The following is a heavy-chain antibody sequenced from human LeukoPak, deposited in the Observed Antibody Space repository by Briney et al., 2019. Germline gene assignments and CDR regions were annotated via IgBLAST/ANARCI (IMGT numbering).Heavy chain of an antibody. CDR3: ARHPDTLIDALDI. J-gene: IGHJ3*02. Sequence: SETLSLTCTVSGDSISDYYWVWIRHPPGKGLEWIGYIYFTGNAYYNPSLKSRVTISLDTSKNQFSLKLTSVTAADTAVYYCARHPDTLIDALDIWGQGTMVSVSS. V-gene: IGHV4-59*08. CDR2: IYFTGNA. D-gene: IGHD2-15*01. CDR1: GDSISDYY.